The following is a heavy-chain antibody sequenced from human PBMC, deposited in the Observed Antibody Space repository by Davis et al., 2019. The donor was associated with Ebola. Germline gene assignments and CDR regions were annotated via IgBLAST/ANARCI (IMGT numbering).Heavy chain of an antibody. J-gene: IGHJ4*02. CDR3: ARQGTTSWDS. D-gene: IGHD2-2*01. CDR1: GNSFTSHW. CDR2: IYTGDSDT. V-gene: IGHV5-51*01. Sequence: GGSLRLSCKDSGNSFTSHWIGWVRQMPGKGLEWMGLIYTGDSDTRYSPSFQGQVTFSVDKSIRTAYLHWNSLKASDTATYYCARQGTTSWDSWGQGTLVTVSS.